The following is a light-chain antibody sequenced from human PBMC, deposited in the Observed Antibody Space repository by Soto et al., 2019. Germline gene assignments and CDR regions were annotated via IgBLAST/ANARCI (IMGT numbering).Light chain of an antibody. J-gene: IGKJ5*01. CDR2: DAS. V-gene: IGKV3-11*01. CDR3: QVRTNWSIA. CDR1: QSVSSY. Sequence: IVLTQSPATLSFSPGGRATPSCWASQSVSSYLAWYQQKPGQAPRLLIYDASNRATGIPARFSGTGSGTDFTLTINNLEPEDFAVYYCQVRTNWSIAFGRGTRLQIK.